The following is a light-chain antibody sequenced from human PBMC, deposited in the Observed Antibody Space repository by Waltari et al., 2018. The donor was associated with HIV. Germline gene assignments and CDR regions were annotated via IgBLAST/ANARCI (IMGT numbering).Light chain of an antibody. J-gene: IGLJ2*01. CDR2: RDN. V-gene: IGLV10-54*04. CDR1: SNNVGHKG. CDR3: ATWDISLSAVV. Sequence: QAGLTQPPSVSKGMRQTATLTCTGNSNNVGHKGAAWLQQHQGHPPKLLSYRDNKRPSGISERFSASRSGNTASLTITGVQPEDEADYFCATWDISLSAVVFGGGTTLTVL.